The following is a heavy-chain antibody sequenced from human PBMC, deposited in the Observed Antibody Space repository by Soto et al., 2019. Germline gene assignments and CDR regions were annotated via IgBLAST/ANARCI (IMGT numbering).Heavy chain of an antibody. V-gene: IGHV1-69*06. J-gene: IGHJ4*02. Sequence: QVQLVQSGAEVKKPGSSVKVSCKASGGTFSSYAISWVRQAPVQGLEWMGGIIPSFGTANYAQKFQGRVTITADKSTSTAYMERSSLRSEETAVYYCARRFACTNGVGGWYFDYWGQGTLVTVSS. CDR2: IIPSFGTA. CDR3: ARRFACTNGVGGWYFDY. D-gene: IGHD2-8*01. CDR1: GGTFSSYA.